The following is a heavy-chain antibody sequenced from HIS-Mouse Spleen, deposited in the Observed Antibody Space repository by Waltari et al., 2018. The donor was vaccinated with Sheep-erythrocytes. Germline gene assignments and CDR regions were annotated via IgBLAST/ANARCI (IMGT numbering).Heavy chain of an antibody. CDR3: AGLTPPSYRYIAAAGTDY. J-gene: IGHJ4*02. Sequence: QVQLVQSGAEVKKPGSSVKVSCKASGGTFSSYAISWLRQAPGQGLEWMGRIIPILGIANYAKKVQGRVTMTAGKSTSTAYMGRSSLRSEDTAVYYWAGLTPPSYRYIAAAGTDYWGQGTLVTVSS. CDR1: GGTFSSYA. CDR2: IIPILGIA. D-gene: IGHD6-13*01. V-gene: IGHV1-69*04.